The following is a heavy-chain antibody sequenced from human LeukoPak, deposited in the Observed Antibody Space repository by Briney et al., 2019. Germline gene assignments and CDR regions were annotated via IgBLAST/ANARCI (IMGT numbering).Heavy chain of an antibody. CDR3: ARVASSGWDYYFDY. Sequence: PSETLSLTCTVSGVSISSYYWSWLRQPPGKGLEWIGYIYYSGSTNYNLSLKSRVTISVDTSKNQFSLKLSSVTAADTAVYYCARVASSGWDYYFDYWGQGTLVTVSS. CDR1: GVSISSYY. V-gene: IGHV4-59*01. CDR2: IYYSGST. D-gene: IGHD6-19*01. J-gene: IGHJ4*02.